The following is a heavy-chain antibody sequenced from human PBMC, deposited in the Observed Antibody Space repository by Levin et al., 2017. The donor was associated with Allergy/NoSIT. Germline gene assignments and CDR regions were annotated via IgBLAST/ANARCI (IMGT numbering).Heavy chain of an antibody. CDR3: AKDSGRPAKWQWLASDAFDI. V-gene: IGHV3-30*18. CDR2: ISYDGSNK. CDR1: GFTFSSYG. J-gene: IGHJ3*02. D-gene: IGHD6-19*01. Sequence: GGSLRLSCAASGFTFSSYGMHWVRQAPGKGLEWVAVISYDGSNKYYADSVKGRFTISRDNSKNTLYLQMNSLRAEDTAVYYCAKDSGRPAKWQWLASDAFDIWGQGTMVTVSS.